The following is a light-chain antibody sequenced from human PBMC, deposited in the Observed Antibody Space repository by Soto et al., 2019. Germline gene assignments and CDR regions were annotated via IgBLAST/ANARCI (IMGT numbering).Light chain of an antibody. CDR3: QTWGTGSHVV. J-gene: IGLJ2*01. CDR1: SGHSSYA. V-gene: IGLV4-69*01. Sequence: QLVLTQSPSASASLGASVKLTCTLSSGHSSYAIAWHQQQPEKGPRDLMKLDSDGSHTKGDAVPDRFSGSSSGAERYLTISSLQSEEEADYYCQTWGTGSHVVFGGGTKLTVL. CDR2: LDSDGSH.